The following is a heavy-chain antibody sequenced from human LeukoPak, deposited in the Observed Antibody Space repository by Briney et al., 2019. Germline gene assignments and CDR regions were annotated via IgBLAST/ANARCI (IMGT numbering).Heavy chain of an antibody. CDR3: AREFAGVFDY. Sequence: PGGSLRLSCAASGFTFSGYSMNWVRQAPGKGLEWVSSISSTSSYMYYAGSMKGRFTISRDNAKNSLFLQMNSLRAEDTAVYYCAREFAGVFDYWGQGALVTVSS. D-gene: IGHD7-27*01. CDR1: GFTFSGYS. J-gene: IGHJ4*02. V-gene: IGHV3-21*06. CDR2: ISSTSSYM.